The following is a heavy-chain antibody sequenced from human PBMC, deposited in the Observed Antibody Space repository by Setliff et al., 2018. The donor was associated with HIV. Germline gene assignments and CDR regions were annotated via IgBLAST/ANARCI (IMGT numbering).Heavy chain of an antibody. J-gene: IGHJ6*03. CDR3: ARAAGVPAVHTPFRYYYYMDV. CDR1: GYTFTSYT. Sequence: GASVKVSCKASGYTFTSYTLHWVRQAPGQRLEWMGWINAGNGNTGYAQKFQGRVTLTRNTSLTTAYMELSSLRSDDTAVYYCARAAGVPAVHTPFRYYYYMDVWGKGTTVTVSS. D-gene: IGHD2-2*01. V-gene: IGHV1-3*01. CDR2: INAGNGNT.